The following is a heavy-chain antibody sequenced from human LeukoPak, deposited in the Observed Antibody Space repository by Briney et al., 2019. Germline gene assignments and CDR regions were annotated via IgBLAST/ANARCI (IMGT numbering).Heavy chain of an antibody. D-gene: IGHD2-15*01. CDR3: AREGGDIVVVVAATNWFDP. CDR1: GYTFTGYY. J-gene: IGHJ5*02. CDR2: INPNSGGT. V-gene: IGHV1-2*02. Sequence: ASVKVSCKASGYTFTGYYMHWVRQAPGQGLEWMGWINPNSGGTNYAQKFQGRVTMTRDTSISTAYMELSRLRSDDTAVYYCAREGGDIVVVVAATNWFDPWGQGTLVTVSS.